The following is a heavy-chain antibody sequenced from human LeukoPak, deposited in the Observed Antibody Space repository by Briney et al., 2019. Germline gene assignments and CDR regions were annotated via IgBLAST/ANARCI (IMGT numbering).Heavy chain of an antibody. D-gene: IGHD3-10*02. J-gene: IGHJ5*02. CDR2: IYYSGST. Sequence: PSETLSLTCTVSGGSISSPYWSWIRQPPGKGLEWIGYIYYSGSTNYNPALKSRVTISVDTSKNQFSLKLSSVTAADTAVYYCARGGYVWFDPWGQGTLVTVSS. V-gene: IGHV4-59*11. CDR3: ARGGYVWFDP. CDR1: GGSISSPY.